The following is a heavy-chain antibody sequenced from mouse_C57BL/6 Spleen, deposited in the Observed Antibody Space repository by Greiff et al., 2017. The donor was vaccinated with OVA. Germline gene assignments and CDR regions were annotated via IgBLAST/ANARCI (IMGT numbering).Heavy chain of an antibody. CDR3: ARDYGSSYFDY. V-gene: IGHV1-80*01. Sequence: QVQLKASGAELVKPGASVKISCKASGYAFSSYWMNWVKQRPGKGLEWIGQIYPGDGDTNYNGKFKGKATLTADKSSSTAYMQLSSLTSEDSAVYFCARDYGSSYFDYWGQGTTLTVSS. CDR1: GYAFSSYW. J-gene: IGHJ2*01. CDR2: IYPGDGDT. D-gene: IGHD1-1*01.